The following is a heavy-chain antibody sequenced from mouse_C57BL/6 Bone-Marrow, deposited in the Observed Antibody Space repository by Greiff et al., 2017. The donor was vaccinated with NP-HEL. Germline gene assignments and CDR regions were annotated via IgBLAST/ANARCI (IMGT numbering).Heavy chain of an antibody. J-gene: IGHJ2*01. D-gene: IGHD1-1*01. V-gene: IGHV6-6*01. Sequence: EVKLQESGGGLVQPGGSMKLSCAASGFTFSDAWMDWVRQSPEKGLEWVAEIRNKANNHATYYAESVKGRFTISRDDSKSSVYLQMDSLRAEDTGIYYCTRITTVVAHYFDYWGQGTTLTVSP. CDR3: TRITTVVAHYFDY. CDR1: GFTFSDAW. CDR2: IRNKANNHAT.